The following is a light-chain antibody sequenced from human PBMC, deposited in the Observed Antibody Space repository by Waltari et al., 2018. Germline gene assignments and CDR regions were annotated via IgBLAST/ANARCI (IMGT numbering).Light chain of an antibody. CDR1: NIGNKI. CDR3: QVWDSDSDHVV. V-gene: IGLV3-21*02. CDR2: DDS. J-gene: IGLJ2*01. Sequence: SYVLTQPPSVSVSPGQTASISCDGNNIGNKIVHWYQQRPGQAPVFVVFDDSDRPSQIPGGFSGSNSGTPATLDISRVEAADEADYHCQVWDSDSDHVVFGGGTRLTVL.